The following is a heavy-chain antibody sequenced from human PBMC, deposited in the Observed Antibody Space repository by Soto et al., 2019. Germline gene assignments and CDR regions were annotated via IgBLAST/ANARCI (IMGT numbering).Heavy chain of an antibody. J-gene: IGHJ4*02. CDR3: ARKLVSGGYYASDY. D-gene: IGHD3-22*01. CDR1: GFTVSSNY. Sequence: EVQLVESGGGLVQPGGSLRLSCAASGFTVSSNYMIWVRQAPGKGLEWVSVIYSGGSTYYTDSVKGRFTISRDNSKNTLYRQMNGLRAEDTAVYYCARKLVSGGYYASDYWGQGTLVTVSS. V-gene: IGHV3-66*01. CDR2: IYSGGST.